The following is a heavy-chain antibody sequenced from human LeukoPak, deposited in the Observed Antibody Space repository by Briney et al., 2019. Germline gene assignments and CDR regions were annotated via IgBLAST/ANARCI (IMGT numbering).Heavy chain of an antibody. Sequence: SETLSLTCTVSGGSISSSPYYWGWIRRPPGKGLEWIGSVCYSGSTSYNPPLKSRVTISVDTSKNQFSLKLNSVTAADTAVYYCARPLTGYSYFDYWGQGTLVTVSS. CDR1: GGSISSSPYY. J-gene: IGHJ4*02. D-gene: IGHD3-9*01. CDR2: VCYSGST. V-gene: IGHV4-39*01. CDR3: ARPLTGYSYFDY.